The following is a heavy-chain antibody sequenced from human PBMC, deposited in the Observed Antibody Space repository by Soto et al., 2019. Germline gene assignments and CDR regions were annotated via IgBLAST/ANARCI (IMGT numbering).Heavy chain of an antibody. D-gene: IGHD6-19*01. CDR1: GFTFKNYA. V-gene: IGHV3-23*01. CDR3: AKDNLAVAGAYLDY. Sequence: GGSLRLSCAASGFTFKNYAMSWVRQAPGKGLEWVSLISGSGGSTDYADSVKGRFTISRDNSKNTMYLQMNSLRAEDTALYYCAKDNLAVAGAYLDYWGQGSLVTVSS. CDR2: ISGSGGST. J-gene: IGHJ4*02.